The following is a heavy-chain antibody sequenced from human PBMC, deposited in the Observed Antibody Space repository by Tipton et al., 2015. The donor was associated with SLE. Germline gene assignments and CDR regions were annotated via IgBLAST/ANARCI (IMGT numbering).Heavy chain of an antibody. CDR2: MSPKSGNT. V-gene: IGHV1-8*01. CDR1: GYIFTTYD. D-gene: IGHD6-13*01. CDR3: ARGGVAAAGRPFDY. Sequence: QVQLVQSGAEVREPGASVKVSCKTSGYIFTTYDIIWVRQAPGQGLEYMGWMSPKSGNTVYAQKFQGRVTMTRDTSISTAYMDLKSLRSDDTAVYYCARGGVAAAGRPFDYWGQGTLVTVSS. J-gene: IGHJ4*02.